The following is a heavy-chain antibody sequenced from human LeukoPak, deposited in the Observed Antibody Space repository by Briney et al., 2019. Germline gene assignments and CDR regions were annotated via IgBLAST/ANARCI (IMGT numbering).Heavy chain of an antibody. V-gene: IGHV4-38-2*02. CDR3: ARDGEGVRDYYYYMDV. J-gene: IGHJ6*03. D-gene: IGHD3-10*01. CDR2: IYHSGST. Sequence: WGWIRQPPGKGLEWIGSIYHSGSTYYNPSLKSRVTISVDTSKNQFSLKLSSVTAADTAVYYCARDGEGVRDYYYYMDVWGKGTTVTVSS.